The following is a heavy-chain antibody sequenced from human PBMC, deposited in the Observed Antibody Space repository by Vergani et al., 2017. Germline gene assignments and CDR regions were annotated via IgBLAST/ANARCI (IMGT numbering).Heavy chain of an antibody. CDR3: ATKSCGTPGCQIGYFRE. D-gene: IGHD1-1*01. Sequence: QVHLVESGGGVVQPGTSLRLSCVVSGFTSSYYGMHWVRQSPGKGLEWVAVISYDGTQKYYADSVKGRFTISRDNSKSTFYLQMNSLRTEDTAVYYCATKSCGTPGCQIGYFREWGQGTLVTVSS. V-gene: IGHV3-30*03. J-gene: IGHJ1*01. CDR2: ISYDGTQK. CDR1: GFTSSYYG.